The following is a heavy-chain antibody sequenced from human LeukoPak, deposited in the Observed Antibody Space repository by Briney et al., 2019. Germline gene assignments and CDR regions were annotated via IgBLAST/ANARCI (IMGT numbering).Heavy chain of an antibody. J-gene: IGHJ4*02. CDR3: ARYSGNPTAFDY. Sequence: PSETLSLTCTVSGGSISSSSYYWGWICQPPGKGVEWIGNIYYSGGTYYNPSLKSRVTISVDTSNNHFSLKLSSVTAADTAVYYCARYSGNPTAFDYWGQGTLVTVSS. V-gene: IGHV4-39*02. CDR1: GGSISSSSYY. D-gene: IGHD1-26*01. CDR2: IYYSGGT.